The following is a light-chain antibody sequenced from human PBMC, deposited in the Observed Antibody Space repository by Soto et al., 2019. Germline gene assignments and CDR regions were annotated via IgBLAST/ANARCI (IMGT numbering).Light chain of an antibody. CDR3: QQYGNSRWT. Sequence: EVVLTQSPGTLSLFPGERATLSCRASQSVSSSYLAWCQQKPGQAPRLLIFGASSRATGIPDRFSGSGSGTDFILTISRLEPEDFAVYYCQQYGNSRWTFGQGTKVEIK. J-gene: IGKJ1*01. V-gene: IGKV3-20*01. CDR1: QSVSSSY. CDR2: GAS.